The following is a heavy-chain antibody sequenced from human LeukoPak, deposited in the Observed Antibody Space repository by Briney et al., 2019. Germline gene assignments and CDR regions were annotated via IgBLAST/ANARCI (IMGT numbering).Heavy chain of an antibody. D-gene: IGHD5-18*01. J-gene: IGHJ4*02. CDR2: ISAYNGNT. Sequence: ASGKVSCKASGYTFTSYGISWVRQAPGQGLEWMGWISAYNGNTNYAQKLQGRVTMTTDTSTSTAYMELRSLRSDDTAVYYCARDRVDTAMVTLFDYWGQGTLVTVSS. CDR1: GYTFTSYG. CDR3: ARDRVDTAMVTLFDY. V-gene: IGHV1-18*01.